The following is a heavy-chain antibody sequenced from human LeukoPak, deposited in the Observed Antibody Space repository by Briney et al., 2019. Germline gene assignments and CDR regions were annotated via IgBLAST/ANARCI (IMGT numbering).Heavy chain of an antibody. Sequence: GGSLRLSCAASGFTFSSYGMHWVRQAPGKGLEWVAVIWYDGSNKYYADSVKGRFTISRDNSKNTLYLQMNSLRAEDTAVYYCASSSGTGYYYGMDVWGQGTTVTVSS. D-gene: IGHD6-25*01. V-gene: IGHV3-33*01. CDR1: GFTFSSYG. CDR2: IWYDGSNK. J-gene: IGHJ6*02. CDR3: ASSSGTGYYYGMDV.